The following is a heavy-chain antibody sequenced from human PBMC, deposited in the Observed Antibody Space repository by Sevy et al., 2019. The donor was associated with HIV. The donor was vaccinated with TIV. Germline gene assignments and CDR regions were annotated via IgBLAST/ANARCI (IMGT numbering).Heavy chain of an antibody. D-gene: IGHD3-3*01. CDR1: GGSISSYY. Sequence: SETLSLTCTVSGGSISSYYWNWIRQPPGKRLEWIGYIYYSGTSYNPSLKSRVTISADTSKNQFSLKLSSVTAADTAVYYCARGFLEWSPSGMDVWGQGTTVTVSS. CDR2: IYYSGT. CDR3: ARGFLEWSPSGMDV. J-gene: IGHJ6*02. V-gene: IGHV4-59*01.